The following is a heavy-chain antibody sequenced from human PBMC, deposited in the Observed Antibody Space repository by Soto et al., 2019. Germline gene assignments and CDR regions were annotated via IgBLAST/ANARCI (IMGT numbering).Heavy chain of an antibody. J-gene: IGHJ5*02. CDR3: ARQGGWFDP. CDR1: GGSIRSYY. Sequence: VQLQESGPGLVKPSETLSLTCTVSGGSIRSYYWSWIRQPPGKGLEWIGSIYYSGSTNYKPSLKSGVTISVDTSKNQFSLKLNSVTAADTAVYYCARQGGWFDPWGQGTLVTVSS. V-gene: IGHV4-59*08. CDR2: IYYSGST. D-gene: IGHD3-16*01.